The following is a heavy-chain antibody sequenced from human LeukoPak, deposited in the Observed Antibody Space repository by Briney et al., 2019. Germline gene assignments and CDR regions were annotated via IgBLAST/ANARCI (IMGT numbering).Heavy chain of an antibody. CDR2: IYTSGST. Sequence: SETLSLTCTVSGGSISSYYRSWIRQPAGKGLEWIGRIYTSGSTSYNPSLKSRVTMSVDTSKNQFSLKLSSVTAADTAVYYCAATPVYSSSWLNYFDYWGQGTLVTVSS. D-gene: IGHD6-13*01. J-gene: IGHJ4*02. V-gene: IGHV4-4*07. CDR1: GGSISSYY. CDR3: AATPVYSSSWLNYFDY.